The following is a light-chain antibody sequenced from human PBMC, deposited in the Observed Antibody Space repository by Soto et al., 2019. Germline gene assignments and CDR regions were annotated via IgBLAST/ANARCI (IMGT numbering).Light chain of an antibody. CDR3: SSYAGSNNPYV. J-gene: IGLJ1*01. CDR2: EVS. V-gene: IGLV2-8*01. CDR1: SSNVGGYNY. Sequence: ALTQPPSASGSPGQSVTISCTGTSSNVGGYNYVSWYQQHPGKAPKLMIYEVSKRPSGVPDRFSGSKSGNTASLTVSGLQAEDEADYYCSSYAGSNNPYVFGTGTKATVL.